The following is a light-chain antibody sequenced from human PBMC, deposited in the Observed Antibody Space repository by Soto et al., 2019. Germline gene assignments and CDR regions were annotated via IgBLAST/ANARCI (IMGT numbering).Light chain of an antibody. CDR3: QQYKTYPLT. Sequence: DIQMTQSPSTLSASVGDRVTITCRASQSISNLLAWYQQKPGRAPTLLIYKASTLESGVPSRFSSSGSGTEFSLTITSLQPDDFATYYCQQYKTYPLTFGQGTRLEIK. J-gene: IGKJ5*01. V-gene: IGKV1-5*03. CDR1: QSISNL. CDR2: KAS.